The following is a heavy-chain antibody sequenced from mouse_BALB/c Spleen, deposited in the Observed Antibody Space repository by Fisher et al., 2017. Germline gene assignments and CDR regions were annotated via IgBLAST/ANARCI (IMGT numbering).Heavy chain of an antibody. J-gene: IGHJ4*01. Sequence: KFKGKATLTVDKSSSTAYMQLSSLTSEDSAVYYCTRRYRYDVDAMDYWGQGTSVTVSS. D-gene: IGHD2-14*01. V-gene: IGHV1-69*02. CDR3: TRRYRYDVDAMDY.